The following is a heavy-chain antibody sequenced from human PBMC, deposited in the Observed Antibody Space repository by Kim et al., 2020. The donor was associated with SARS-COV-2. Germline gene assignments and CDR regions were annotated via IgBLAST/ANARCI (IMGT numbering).Heavy chain of an antibody. J-gene: IGHJ4*02. CDR2: SLGGADFI. D-gene: IGHD6-13*01. CDR3: ARRDIAGARTVGFVDY. Sequence: GGSLRLSCAASGFTFSSFAMQWVRQAPGKGLEWVSYTSLGGADFIYYADSVKGRLSISRDNTKNSLYLQMNTLRVEDTAVYYCARRDIAGARTVGFVDYWGQKTLVSVSS. CDR1: GFTFSSFA. V-gene: IGHV3-21*01.